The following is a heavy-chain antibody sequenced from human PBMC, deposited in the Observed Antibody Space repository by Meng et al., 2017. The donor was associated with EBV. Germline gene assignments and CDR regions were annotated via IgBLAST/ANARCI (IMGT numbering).Heavy chain of an antibody. CDR3: ARHRLWSGYFRSPYDH. Sequence: QVQLQQWGAGLLKPSAHLSPTCAVYGGSFSGYYWSWIRQPPGKGLEWIGSIYYSGSTYYNPSLKSRVTISVDTSKNQFSLKLSSVTAADTAVYYCARHRLWSGYFRSPYDHGDHGPRVTVYS. J-gene: IGHJ4*01. CDR1: GGSFSGYY. D-gene: IGHD3-3*01. V-gene: IGHV4-34*01. CDR2: IYYSGST.